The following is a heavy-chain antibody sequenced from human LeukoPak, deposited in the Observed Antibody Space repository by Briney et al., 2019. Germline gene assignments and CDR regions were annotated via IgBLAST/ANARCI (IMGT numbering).Heavy chain of an antibody. J-gene: IGHJ4*02. V-gene: IGHV1-2*02. CDR3: ASSREYYFDY. CDR1: GYTFTGYY. D-gene: IGHD3-10*01. CDR2: INPNSGGT. Sequence: ASVKVSCQSSGYTFTGYYMHWVRQPPGQGLEWMGWINPNSGGTNYAQKFQGRVTMTRDTSISTAYMELSSLRSEDTAVYYCASSREYYFDYWGQGTLVTVSS.